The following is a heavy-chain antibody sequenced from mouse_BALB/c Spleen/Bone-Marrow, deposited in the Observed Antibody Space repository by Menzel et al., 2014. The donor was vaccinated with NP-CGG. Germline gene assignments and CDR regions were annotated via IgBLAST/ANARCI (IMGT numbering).Heavy chain of an antibody. CDR1: GFTFSSYT. J-gene: IGHJ4*01. Sequence: EVQLQQSGGGLVQPGRSLKLSCAASGFTFSSYTVSWVRQTPEKRLEWVAYISNGGGSTYYPDTVKGRFTISRDNAKNTLYLQMSSLKAEDTAMYYCARQLGLRWAMDYWGQGTSVTVSS. D-gene: IGHD3-1*01. CDR2: ISNGGGST. CDR3: ARQLGLRWAMDY. V-gene: IGHV5-12-2*01.